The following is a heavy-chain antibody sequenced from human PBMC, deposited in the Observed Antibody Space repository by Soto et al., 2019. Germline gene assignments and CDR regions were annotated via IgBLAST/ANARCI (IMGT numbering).Heavy chain of an antibody. J-gene: IGHJ4*02. CDR2: ISYDGSNK. CDR1: GFTFSSYA. V-gene: IGHV3-30-3*01. Sequence: QVQLVESGGGVVQPGRSLRLSCAASGFTFSSYAMHWVRQAPGKGLEWVAVISYDGSNKYYADSVKGRFTISRDNSKNTLYLQMNSLRAADTAVYYCARDLMVYAIGGGDYWGQGTLVTVSS. CDR3: ARDLMVYAIGGGDY. D-gene: IGHD2-8*01.